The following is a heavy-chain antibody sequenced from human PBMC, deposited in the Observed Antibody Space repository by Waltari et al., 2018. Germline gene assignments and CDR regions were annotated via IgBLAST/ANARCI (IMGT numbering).Heavy chain of an antibody. D-gene: IGHD1-26*01. Sequence: EVQLVESGGVVVQPGGSLRLSCAASGFTFDDYAMHWVRQAPGKGLGWVSRISWDGGSTYYADSVKGRFTISRDNSKNSLYLQMNSLRAEDTALYYCAKVGIVGGSSWGQGTLVTVSS. V-gene: IGHV3-43D*04. CDR1: GFTFDDYA. CDR2: ISWDGGST. J-gene: IGHJ4*02. CDR3: AKVGIVGGSS.